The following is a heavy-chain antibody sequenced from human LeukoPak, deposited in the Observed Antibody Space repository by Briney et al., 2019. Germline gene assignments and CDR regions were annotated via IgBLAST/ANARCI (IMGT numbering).Heavy chain of an antibody. V-gene: IGHV3-53*01. Sequence: GGSLRLSCAASGFTFSSYAMHWVRQAPGKGLEWVSLIYSGDTTYYADSVRGRFTISRDTSKDTLYLQMNSLRAEDTAVYYCARGSSSAFDYWGQGTLVTVSS. J-gene: IGHJ4*02. CDR1: GFTFSSYA. CDR3: ARGSSSAFDY. CDR2: IYSGDTT. D-gene: IGHD6-6*01.